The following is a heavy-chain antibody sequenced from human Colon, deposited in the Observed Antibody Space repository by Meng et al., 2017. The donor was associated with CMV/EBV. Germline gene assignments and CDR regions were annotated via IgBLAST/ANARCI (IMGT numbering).Heavy chain of an antibody. V-gene: IGHV3-23*01. CDR1: EFTFSSYA. CDR2: ISGGGTTT. J-gene: IGHJ4*02. CDR3: AKGSEYFDFWSSSD. Sequence: GVLKISCVGSEFTFSSYAMSWVRQAPGKGLEWVSAISGGGTTTFYADSVKGRYTISRDNSKNTLYLQMDSLRGEDTAVYYCAKGSEYFDFWSSSDWGQGTLVTVSS. D-gene: IGHD3-3*01.